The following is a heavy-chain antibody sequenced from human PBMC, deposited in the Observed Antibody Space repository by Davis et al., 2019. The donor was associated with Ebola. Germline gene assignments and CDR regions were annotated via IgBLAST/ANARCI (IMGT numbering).Heavy chain of an antibody. D-gene: IGHD5-18*01. J-gene: IGHJ4*02. CDR3: AKDQGNGYTYGYFDY. V-gene: IGHV3-23*01. Sequence: PGGSLRLSCAASGFTFSSYAMSWVRQAPGKGLEWVSAISGSGGSTYNADSVKGRFTISRDNSKNTLYLQMNSLRAEDTAVYYCAKDQGNGYTYGYFDYWGQGTLVTVSS. CDR2: ISGSGGST. CDR1: GFTFSSYA.